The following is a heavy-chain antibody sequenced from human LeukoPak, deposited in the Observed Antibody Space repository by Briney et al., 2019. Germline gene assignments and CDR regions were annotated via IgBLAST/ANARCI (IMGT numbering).Heavy chain of an antibody. J-gene: IGHJ4*02. CDR3: ARGDGYNFFFN. CDR2: IYRGGNT. V-gene: IGHV3-66*01. Sequence: SGGSLRLSCTASGFTVSDNYMSWVRQAPGKGLEWVSVIYRGGNTYYADSVKSRFTISRDNSRNTLYLQMNSLRAEDTAVYYCARGDGYNFFFNWGQGTLVTVSS. CDR1: GFTVSDNY. D-gene: IGHD5-24*01.